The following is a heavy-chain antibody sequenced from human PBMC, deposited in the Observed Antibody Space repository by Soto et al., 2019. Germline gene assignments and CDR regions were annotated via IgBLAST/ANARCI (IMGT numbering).Heavy chain of an antibody. V-gene: IGHV3-66*01. J-gene: IGHJ6*03. CDR3: ARNLADGTVYYYYYMDV. CDR2: IYSGGST. D-gene: IGHD1-1*01. Sequence: GGSLRLSCAASGFTVSSNYMSWVRQAPGKGLEWVSVIYSGGSTYYADSVKGRFTISRDNSKNTLYLQMNSLRAEDTAVYYCARNLADGTVYYYYYMDVWGKGTTVTVSS. CDR1: GFTVSSNY.